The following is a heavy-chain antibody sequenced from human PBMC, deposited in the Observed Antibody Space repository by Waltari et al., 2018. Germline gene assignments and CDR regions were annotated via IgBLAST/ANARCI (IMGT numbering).Heavy chain of an antibody. J-gene: IGHJ3*02. D-gene: IGHD3-16*02. CDR1: GDKFSTYW. CDR3: ARREHDYDYVGGSYRRVIDTFDI. CDR2: IYVGDSET. V-gene: IGHV5-51*03. Sequence: EVRLVQSGAEVKKPGDSLKISCKGAGDKFSTYWIGWVRQLPGKGLEWMGIIYVGDSETRYSPSFRGQVTMSADKSITTAYLQWSSLKASDTAMYYCARREHDYDYVGGSYRRVIDTFDIWGQGTRVTVSS.